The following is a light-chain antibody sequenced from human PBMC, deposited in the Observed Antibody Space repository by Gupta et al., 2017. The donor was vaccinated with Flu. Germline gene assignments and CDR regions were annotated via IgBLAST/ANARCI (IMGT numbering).Light chain of an antibody. J-gene: IGKJ1*01. CDR3: QQSYNTPWT. CDR2: AAS. V-gene: IGKV1-39*01. CDR1: QSISSY. Sequence: DIQMTQSPSSLSASVGDRVTITCRASQSISSYLNWYQQKPGKAPKLLIYAASSLQSGVPSRFSGSGSGTDCTLTISSLQPEDFATYYCQQSYNTPWTFGQGTKVEIK.